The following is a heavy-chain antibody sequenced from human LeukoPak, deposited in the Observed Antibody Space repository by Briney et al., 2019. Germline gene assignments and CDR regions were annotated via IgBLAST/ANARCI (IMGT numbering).Heavy chain of an antibody. Sequence: SETLSLTCAVYGGSFSGYYWSWIRQPPGKGLEWIGEINHSGSTNYNPSLKSLVTISVDTSKNQFSLKLSSVTAADTAVYYCARGATAMVFISFFDYWGQGTLVTVSS. CDR1: GGSFSGYY. J-gene: IGHJ4*02. V-gene: IGHV4-34*01. CDR3: ARGATAMVFISFFDY. D-gene: IGHD5-18*01. CDR2: INHSGST.